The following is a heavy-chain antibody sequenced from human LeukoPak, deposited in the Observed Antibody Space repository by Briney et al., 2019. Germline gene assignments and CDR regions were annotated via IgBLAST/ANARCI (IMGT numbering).Heavy chain of an antibody. Sequence: PGGSLRLSCAASGFTFSSYSMNWVRQAPGKGLEWVSYISSSSSTTYYADSVKGRFTISRDNAKNSLYLQMNSLRAEDTAVYYCAREERGSAALDYWGQGTLVTVSS. CDR2: ISSSSSTT. CDR3: AREERGSAALDY. D-gene: IGHD6-13*01. CDR1: GFTFSSYS. J-gene: IGHJ4*02. V-gene: IGHV3-48*01.